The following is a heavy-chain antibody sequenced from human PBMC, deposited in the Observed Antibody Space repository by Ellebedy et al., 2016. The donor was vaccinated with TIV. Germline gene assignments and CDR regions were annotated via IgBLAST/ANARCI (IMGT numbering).Heavy chain of an antibody. V-gene: IGHV3-15*07. J-gene: IGHJ4*02. CDR1: GFNFGSAW. CDR2: SKSKRDVEAT. Sequence: PGGSLRLSCAASGFNFGSAWMNWVRQAPGKGLELVGRSKSKRDVEATDYVAPVKGRFTISRDDSKATLYLQMNSLKTEDTAVYYCTTDEGGTRFWGQGTLVTVSS. CDR3: TTDEGGTRF. D-gene: IGHD2-15*01.